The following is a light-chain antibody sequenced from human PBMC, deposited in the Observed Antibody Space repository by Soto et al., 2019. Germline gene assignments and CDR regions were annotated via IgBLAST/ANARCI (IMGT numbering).Light chain of an antibody. Sequence: DIQMTQSPSSLSASVGDRVTITCRASQGIGNNLAWYQQKPGKVPKLLIYAASTLQSGVPSRFSGSGSGTEFTLTISSLQPEDVATYFCQKYNSVPQTFGQGTKVDIK. V-gene: IGKV1-27*01. CDR3: QKYNSVPQT. CDR1: QGIGNN. J-gene: IGKJ1*01. CDR2: AAS.